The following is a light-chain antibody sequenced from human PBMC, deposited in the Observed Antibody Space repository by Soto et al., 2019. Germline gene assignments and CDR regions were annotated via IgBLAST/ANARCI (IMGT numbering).Light chain of an antibody. CDR3: QQHTSSMYT. CDR2: RAF. V-gene: IGKV3-20*01. Sequence: EIVLTQSPGTLSLSPGETATLSCRASQSVARDLSWYQQKPGQAPRLLISRAFIGATGIPDRFSGSGSGTDFTLTISRLEPEDSAVYYCQQHTSSMYTFGQGTKLEIK. J-gene: IGKJ2*01. CDR1: QSVARD.